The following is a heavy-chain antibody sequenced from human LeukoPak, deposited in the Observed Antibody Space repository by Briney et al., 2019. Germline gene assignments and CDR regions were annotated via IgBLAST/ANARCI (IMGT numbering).Heavy chain of an antibody. Sequence: ASVKVSCKASGYTFTSYDINWVRQATGQGLEWMGWMNPNSGNTGYAQKFQGSVTMTRNTSISTAYMELSSLRSEDTAVYYCARYLVADWYSYDGSVPPAGYYVMDVWGQGTTVPFSS. CDR1: GYTFTSYD. CDR3: ARYLVADWYSYDGSVPPAGYYVMDV. D-gene: IGHD3-22*01. V-gene: IGHV1-8*01. CDR2: MNPNSGNT. J-gene: IGHJ6*02.